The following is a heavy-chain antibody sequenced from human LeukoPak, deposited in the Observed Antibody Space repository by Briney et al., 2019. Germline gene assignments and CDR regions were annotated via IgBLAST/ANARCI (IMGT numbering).Heavy chain of an antibody. CDR2: IKSKTDGGTT. D-gene: IGHD5-24*01. Sequence: GGSLRLSCAASGFTFSSYAMSWVRQAPGKGLEWVGRIKSKTDGGTTDYAAPVKGRFTISRDDSKNTLYLQMNSLKTEDTAVYYCTTGELQMGAFDIWGQGTMVTVSS. CDR1: GFTFSSYA. J-gene: IGHJ3*02. V-gene: IGHV3-15*01. CDR3: TTGELQMGAFDI.